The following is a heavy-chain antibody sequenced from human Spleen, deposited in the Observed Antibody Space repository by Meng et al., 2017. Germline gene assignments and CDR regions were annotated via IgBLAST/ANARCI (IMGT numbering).Heavy chain of an antibody. CDR3: ASDTSGSPVVVITFHRRI. Sequence: GESLKISCAASGFTFSSYWMSWLRQAPGKGLEWVANIQQDGSEKYYVDSVKGRFTISRDNGKNSLYLQMNSLRDEETAVYYCASDTSGSPVVVITFHRRIWGQGTMVTVSS. J-gene: IGHJ3*02. V-gene: IGHV3-7*01. CDR2: IQQDGSEK. CDR1: GFTFSSYW. D-gene: IGHD3-22*01.